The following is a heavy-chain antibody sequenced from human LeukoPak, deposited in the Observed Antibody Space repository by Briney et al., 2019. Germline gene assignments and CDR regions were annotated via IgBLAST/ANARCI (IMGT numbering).Heavy chain of an antibody. CDR1: GFTFSHYS. J-gene: IGHJ4*02. V-gene: IGHV3-21*04. D-gene: IGHD3-16*02. Sequence: GGSLRLSCAASGFTFSHYSMNWVRQAPGKGLEWVSSITGSSSFIHYADSVKGRFTISRDNAKNSLYLQMNSLRAEDTAVYYCAKDHKMITFGGVIINYYFDYWGQGTLVTVSS. CDR2: ITGSSSFI. CDR3: AKDHKMITFGGVIINYYFDY.